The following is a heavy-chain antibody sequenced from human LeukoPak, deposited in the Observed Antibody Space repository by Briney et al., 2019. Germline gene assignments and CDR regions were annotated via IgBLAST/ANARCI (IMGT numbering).Heavy chain of an antibody. CDR1: GFTFGNYA. D-gene: IGHD4-23*01. Sequence: PGRSLRLSCTASGFTFGNYAMSWVRQAPGKGLEWVGFIRSKAYGGTTEYAASVKGRFTISRDDSKSIAYLQMNSLKTEDTAVYYCTFDYGGNTGYFQHWGQGTLSPSPQ. CDR3: TFDYGGNTGYFQH. V-gene: IGHV3-49*04. CDR2: IRSKAYGGTT. J-gene: IGHJ1*01.